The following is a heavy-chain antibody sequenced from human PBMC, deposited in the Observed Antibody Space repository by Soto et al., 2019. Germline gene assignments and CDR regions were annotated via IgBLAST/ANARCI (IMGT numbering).Heavy chain of an antibody. CDR2: IYYSGST. CDR3: ASLKLGYSTFDP. CDR1: GGSISSSSYY. D-gene: IGHD5-18*01. V-gene: IGHV4-39*07. Sequence: PSETLSLTCTVSGGSISSSSYYWGWIRQPPGKGLEWIGSIYYSGSTYYNPSLKSRATISVDTSKNQFSLKLSSVTATDTAVYYCASLKLGYSTFDPWGQGTLVTVSS. J-gene: IGHJ5*02.